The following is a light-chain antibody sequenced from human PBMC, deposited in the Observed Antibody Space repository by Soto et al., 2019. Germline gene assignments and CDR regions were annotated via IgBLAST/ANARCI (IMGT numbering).Light chain of an antibody. Sequence: EIVLTQSPATLSLSPGERATLSCRASQSVNSYLAWYQQKPGQAPRLLIYGASTRATGIPARFSGSGSGTEFTLTISSLQSEDFAVYYCHQYDNWPKTFGQGTRLEIK. CDR2: GAS. CDR1: QSVNSY. CDR3: HQYDNWPKT. V-gene: IGKV3-15*01. J-gene: IGKJ5*01.